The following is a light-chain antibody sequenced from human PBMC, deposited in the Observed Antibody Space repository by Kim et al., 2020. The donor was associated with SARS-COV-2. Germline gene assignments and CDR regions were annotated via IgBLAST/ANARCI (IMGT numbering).Light chain of an antibody. V-gene: IGLV2-14*04. J-gene: IGLJ3*02. CDR2: DVS. Sequence: QSSTTSYTGTSGDVVSNNAVSWYQQPPGKAPKLIIYDVSKRPSGVSNRFSGSKSGNTASLTISGLQAEDEADYYCISYTSSSTWVFGGGTQLTVL. CDR1: SGDVVSNNA. CDR3: ISYTSSSTWV.